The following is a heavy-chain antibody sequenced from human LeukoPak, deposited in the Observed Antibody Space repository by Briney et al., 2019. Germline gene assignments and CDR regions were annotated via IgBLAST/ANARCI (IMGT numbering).Heavy chain of an antibody. CDR2: ISGSGGST. CDR3: AKPLDYYDSSGYPNVFDY. Sequence: GGSLRLSCAASGFTFSSYAMSWVRQAPGKGLEWVSAISGSGGSTYYADSVKGRFTISRDNSKNTLYLQMNSLRAEDTAVYYCAKPLDYYDSSGYPNVFDYWGQGTLVTVSS. J-gene: IGHJ4*02. CDR1: GFTFSSYA. V-gene: IGHV3-23*01. D-gene: IGHD3-22*01.